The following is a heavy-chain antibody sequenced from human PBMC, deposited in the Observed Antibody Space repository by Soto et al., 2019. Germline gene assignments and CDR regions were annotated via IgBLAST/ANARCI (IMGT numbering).Heavy chain of an antibody. CDR2: INAGGRGA. Sequence: PVGSLRLSCVASGFAFRTYGMSWIRQTPGQGLEWVSAINAGGRGAYYADSVKGRLIISRDNSKNTLYLQMNSLRAEDSAVYYCAKDRGCSSATCYQADWGQGTLVTVSS. CDR3: AKDRGCSSATCYQAD. V-gene: IGHV3-23*01. CDR1: GFAFRTYG. D-gene: IGHD2-2*01. J-gene: IGHJ4*02.